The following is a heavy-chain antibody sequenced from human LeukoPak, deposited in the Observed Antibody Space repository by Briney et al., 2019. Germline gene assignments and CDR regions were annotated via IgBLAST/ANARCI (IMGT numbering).Heavy chain of an antibody. CDR1: GFTFSLYG. J-gene: IGHJ6*02. D-gene: IGHD1-26*01. CDR3: ARALYSGSFYGMDV. V-gene: IGHV3-33*01. CDR2: IWNDGSKQ. Sequence: ERSLRLSCAGSGFTFSLYGMHWVRPAPGKGLEGVAVIWNDGSKQYYADSVKGRFTITSDNSKNTLFLQMNSVRAEDTAVYYCARALYSGSFYGMDVWGQGTTVTVSS.